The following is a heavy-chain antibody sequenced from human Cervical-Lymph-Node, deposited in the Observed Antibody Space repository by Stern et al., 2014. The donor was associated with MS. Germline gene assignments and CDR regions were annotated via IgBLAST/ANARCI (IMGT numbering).Heavy chain of an antibody. V-gene: IGHV1-18*01. CDR1: VNTFISFG. Sequence: VPLAESGQEVKHPGASGKVSFKASVNTFISFGIRCVRQAPGQGLEWMGWIIAYNGNTVYAQKLQGRVTMTTDTSTSTAYMELRSLRSDDTAVYYCARGLLGSENAFDIWGQGTMVTVSS. CDR3: ARGLLGSENAFDI. D-gene: IGHD2-15*01. CDR2: IIAYNGNT. J-gene: IGHJ3*02.